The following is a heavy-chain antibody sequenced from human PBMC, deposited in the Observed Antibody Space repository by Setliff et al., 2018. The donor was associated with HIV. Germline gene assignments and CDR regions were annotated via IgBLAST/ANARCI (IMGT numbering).Heavy chain of an antibody. CDR1: GDTFSSYA. V-gene: IGHV1-69*10. CDR2: IIPILGIA. CDR3: ARAQYQLLEPPTYNWFDP. J-gene: IGHJ5*02. Sequence: SVKVSCKASGDTFSSYAISWVRQAPGQGLEWMGGIIPILGIANYTQKFQDRVTITADKSTDTAYMELSSLRSEDTAVYYCARAQYQLLEPPTYNWFDPWGQGTLVTVSS. D-gene: IGHD2-2*01.